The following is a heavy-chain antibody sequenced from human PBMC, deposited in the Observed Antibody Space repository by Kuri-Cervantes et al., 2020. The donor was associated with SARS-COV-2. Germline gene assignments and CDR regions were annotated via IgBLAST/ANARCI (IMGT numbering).Heavy chain of an antibody. D-gene: IGHD2-2*01. V-gene: IGHV3-30*02. CDR1: GFTFSSYG. CDR3: AKATNNYCSSTSCYQGGYFDL. CDR2: IRYDGSNK. J-gene: IGHJ2*01. Sequence: GESLKSSCAASGFTFSSYGMHWVRQAPGKGLEWVAFIRYDGSNKYYADSVKGRFTISRDNSKNTLYLQMNSLRAEDTAVYYCAKATNNYCSSTSCYQGGYFDLWGRGTLVTVSS.